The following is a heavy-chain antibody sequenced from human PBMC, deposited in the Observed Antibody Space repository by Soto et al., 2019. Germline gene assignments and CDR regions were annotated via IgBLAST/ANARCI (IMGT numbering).Heavy chain of an antibody. CDR2: IVVGSGNT. D-gene: IGHD2-8*01. CDR3: AADAPMVYVGYYYGMDV. CDR1: GPTFTSSA. Sequence: QMQLVQSGPEVKKPGTSVKVSCKASGPTFTSSAVQWVRQARGQRLEWIGWIVVGSGNTNYAQKLQERVTITRDMCTRTAYMELSSLRSEDTAVYYCAADAPMVYVGYYYGMDVWGQGTTVTVSS. V-gene: IGHV1-58*01. J-gene: IGHJ6*02.